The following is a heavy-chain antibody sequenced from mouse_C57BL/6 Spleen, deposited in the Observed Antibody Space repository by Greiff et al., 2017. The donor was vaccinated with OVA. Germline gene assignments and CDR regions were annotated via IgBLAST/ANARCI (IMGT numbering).Heavy chain of an antibody. CDR3: ASGTNWDEEGY. CDR2: IYPGSGST. J-gene: IGHJ2*01. Sequence: QVHVKQPGAELVKPGASVKMSCKASGYTFTSYWITWVKQRPGQGLEWIGDIYPGSGSTNYNEKFKSKATLTVDTSSSTAYMQLSSLTSEDSAVYYCASGTNWDEEGYWGQGTTLTVSS. CDR1: GYTFTSYW. D-gene: IGHD4-1*02. V-gene: IGHV1-55*01.